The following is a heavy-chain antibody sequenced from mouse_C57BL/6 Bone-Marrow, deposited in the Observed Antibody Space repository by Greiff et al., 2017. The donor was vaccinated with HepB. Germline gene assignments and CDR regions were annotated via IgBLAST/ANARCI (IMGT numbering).Heavy chain of an antibody. CDR2: IFPGSGST. V-gene: IGHV1-75*01. J-gene: IGHJ4*01. CDR3: ARGRSDYDYDGLSLRVPVVSDWCKVLTKRSTTVLTGTGAMDY. Sequence: QVQLQQSGPELVKPGASVKISCKASGYTFTDYYINWVKQRPGPGLEWIGWIFPGSGSTYYNEKFKGKATLTVDKSSSTAYMLLSSLTSEDAAVYFCARGRSDYDYDGLSLRVPVVSDWCKVLTKRSTTVLTGTGAMDYWGQGTSVTVSS. CDR1: GYTFTDYY. D-gene: IGHD2-4*01.